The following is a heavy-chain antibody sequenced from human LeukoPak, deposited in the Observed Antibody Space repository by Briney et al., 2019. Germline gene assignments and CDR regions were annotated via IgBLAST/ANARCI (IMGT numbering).Heavy chain of an antibody. CDR1: GYTFTSYG. CDR3: AREGDYGDYNWFDP. J-gene: IGHJ5*02. CDR2: ISAYNGNT. Sequence: ASVKVSCKASGYTFTSYGISWVRQAPGQGLEWMGWISAYNGNTNYAQKFQGRVTITADESTSTAYMELSSLRSEDTAVYYCAREGDYGDYNWFDPWGQGTLVTVSS. D-gene: IGHD4-17*01. V-gene: IGHV1-18*01.